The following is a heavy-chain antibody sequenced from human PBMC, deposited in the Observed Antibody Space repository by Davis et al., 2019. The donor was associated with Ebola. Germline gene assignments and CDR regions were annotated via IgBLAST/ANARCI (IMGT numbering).Heavy chain of an antibody. Sequence: ASVKVSCKASGYTFTGYYMHWVRQAPGQGLEWMGWISAYNGNTNYAQKLQGRVTMTTDTSTSTAYMELRSLRSDDTAVYYCARRDYGDYDEFFDYWGQGTLVTVSS. D-gene: IGHD4-17*01. CDR1: GYTFTGYY. CDR2: ISAYNGNT. J-gene: IGHJ4*02. V-gene: IGHV1-18*04. CDR3: ARRDYGDYDEFFDY.